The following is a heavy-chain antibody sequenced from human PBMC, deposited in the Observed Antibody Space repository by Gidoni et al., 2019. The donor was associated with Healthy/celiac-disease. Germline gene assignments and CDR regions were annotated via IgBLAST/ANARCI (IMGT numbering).Heavy chain of an antibody. V-gene: IGHV1-2*02. J-gene: IGHJ4*02. CDR1: GSTFIGYY. D-gene: IGHD2-21*02. Sequence: QVQLVQSGADLTKPGASVKVSCKASGSTFIGYYMHWVRQAPGQGLEWMGWINPNSGGTNYAQKFQGRVTMTRDTSISTAYMELSRLRSDDTAVYYCARGRFLVVVTANHFDYWGQGTLVTVSS. CDR2: INPNSGGT. CDR3: ARGRFLVVVTANHFDY.